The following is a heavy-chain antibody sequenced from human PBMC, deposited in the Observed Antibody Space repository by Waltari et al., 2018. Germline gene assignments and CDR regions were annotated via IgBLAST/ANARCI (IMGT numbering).Heavy chain of an antibody. V-gene: IGHV3-74*01. Sequence: EVQLVESGGGLVQSGGSLRLSCAASGFTFTSYWMHWVRQAPGQGVGWVYGMKSKGGETNDADSVKGRFSISRDNARSTLYLQMISVRVEDTAVYFCARGWLEGAREFVGLDTWGQGTLVTVSS. D-gene: IGHD1-26*01. CDR3: ARGWLEGAREFVGLDT. J-gene: IGHJ3*02. CDR1: GFTFTSYW. CDR2: MKSKGGET.